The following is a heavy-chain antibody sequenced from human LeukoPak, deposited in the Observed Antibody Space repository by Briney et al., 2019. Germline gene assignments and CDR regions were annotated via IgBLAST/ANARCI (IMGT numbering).Heavy chain of an antibody. CDR1: GFTVSSNY. D-gene: IGHD1-20*01. Sequence: GGSLRLSCAASGFTVSSNYMSWVRQAPGKGLECVSVIYSGGSTYYADSVKGRFTISRDNSKNTLYLQMNSLRAEDTAVYYCARDITTWAFDIWGQGTMVTVSS. CDR2: IYSGGST. J-gene: IGHJ3*02. V-gene: IGHV3-66*01. CDR3: ARDITTWAFDI.